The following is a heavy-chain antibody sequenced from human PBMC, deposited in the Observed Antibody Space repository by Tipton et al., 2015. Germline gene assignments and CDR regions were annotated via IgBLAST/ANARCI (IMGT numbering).Heavy chain of an antibody. Sequence: SLRLSCAVSGGSISSNDWWSWVRQSPGKGLEWIGEIYPRGNTIYNPSLESRVSISIDESNNQLSLNLRSVTAADTAVYYCARVGYCGGSCFSGYYGMDVWGRGTTVTVSS. D-gene: IGHD2-21*01. CDR3: ARVGYCGGSCFSGYYGMDV. V-gene: IGHV4-4*02. J-gene: IGHJ6*02. CDR2: IYPRGNT. CDR1: GGSISSNDW.